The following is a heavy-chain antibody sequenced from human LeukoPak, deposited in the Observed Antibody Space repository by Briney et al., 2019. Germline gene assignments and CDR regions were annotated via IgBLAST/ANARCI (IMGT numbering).Heavy chain of an antibody. CDR2: ISSSSSTI. J-gene: IGHJ4*02. CDR1: GLTFNNAW. CDR3: ARVSYCGGDCYYFDY. V-gene: IGHV3-48*01. D-gene: IGHD2-21*01. Sequence: GGSLRLSCAASGLTFNNAWMNWVRQAPGKGLEWVSYISSSSSTIYYADSVKGRFTISRDNAKNSLYLQMNSLRAEDTAVYYCARVSYCGGDCYYFDYWGQGTLVTVSS.